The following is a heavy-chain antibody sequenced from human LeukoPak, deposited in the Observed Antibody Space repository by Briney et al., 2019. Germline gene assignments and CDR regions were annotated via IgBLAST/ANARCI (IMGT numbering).Heavy chain of an antibody. V-gene: IGHV3-23*01. J-gene: IGHJ4*02. CDR1: GFTFSSYA. Sequence: GGSLRLSCAASGFTFSSYAMSWVRQAPGKGLEWVSAISGSGGSTYYADSVKGRFTISRDNSKNTLYLQMNSLRAEDTAVNYCAKAPIQTYYYDSSGYSYWGQGTLVTVSS. CDR2: ISGSGGST. CDR3: AKAPIQTYYYDSSGYSY. D-gene: IGHD3-22*01.